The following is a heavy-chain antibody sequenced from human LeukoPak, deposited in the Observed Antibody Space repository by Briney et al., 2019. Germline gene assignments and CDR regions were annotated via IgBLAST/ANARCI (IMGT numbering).Heavy chain of an antibody. J-gene: IGHJ4*02. V-gene: IGHV3-23*01. CDR2: ISGSGGST. CDR3: ASPPIYCSGGSCYFDY. CDR1: GFTFSSYA. D-gene: IGHD2-15*01. Sequence: GGSLRLSCTASGFTFSSYAMSWVRQAPGKGLEWVSAISGSGGSTYYADSVKGRFTISRDNSKNTLYLQMNSLRAEDTAVYYCASPPIYCSGGSCYFDYWGQGTLVTVSS.